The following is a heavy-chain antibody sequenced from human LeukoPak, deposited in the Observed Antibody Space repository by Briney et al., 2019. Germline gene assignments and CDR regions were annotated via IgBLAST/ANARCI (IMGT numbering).Heavy chain of an antibody. CDR1: GYTFTGYY. J-gene: IGHJ4*02. CDR3: ARGKVGATAWFDY. CDR2: IIPIFGTA. Sequence: SVKVSCKASGYTFTGYYMHWVRQAPGQGLEWMGGIIPIFGTANYAQKFQGRVTITADKSTSTAYMELSSLRSEDTAVYYCARGKVGATAWFDYWGQGTLVTVSS. D-gene: IGHD1-26*01. V-gene: IGHV1-69*06.